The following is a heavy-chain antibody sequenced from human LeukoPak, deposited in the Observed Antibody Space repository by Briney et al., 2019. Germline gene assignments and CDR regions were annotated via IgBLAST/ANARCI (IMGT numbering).Heavy chain of an antibody. CDR3: AKDKRAVAGTMLGS. J-gene: IGHJ4*02. CDR2: ISWNSGSI. D-gene: IGHD6-19*01. Sequence: TGGSLRLSCAASGFTFDDYAMHWVRQAPGKGLEWVSGISWNSGSIGYADSVKGRFTISRDNAKNSLYLQMNSLRAEDTALYYCAKDKRAVAGTMLGSWGQGTLVTVSS. CDR1: GFTFDDYA. V-gene: IGHV3-9*01.